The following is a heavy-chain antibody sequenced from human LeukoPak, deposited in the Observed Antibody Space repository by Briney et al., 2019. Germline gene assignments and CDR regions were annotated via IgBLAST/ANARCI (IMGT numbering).Heavy chain of an antibody. CDR1: GGSISSSSYY. J-gene: IGHJ4*02. CDR2: IYYSGST. D-gene: IGHD6-19*01. Sequence: PSETLSLTCTVSGGSISSSSYYWGWIRQPPGKGLEWIGSIYYSGSTYYNPSLKSRVTISVDTSKNQFSLKLSSVTAADTAVYYCARRPGYSSGWYYFDYWGQGTLVTVSS. CDR3: ARRPGYSSGWYYFDY. V-gene: IGHV4-39*07.